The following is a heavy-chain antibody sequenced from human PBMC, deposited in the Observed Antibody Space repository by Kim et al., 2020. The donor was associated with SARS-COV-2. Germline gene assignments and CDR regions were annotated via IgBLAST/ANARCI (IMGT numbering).Heavy chain of an antibody. Sequence: GGSLRLSCAASGFTFSSYAMHWVRQAPGKGLEWVAVISYDGSNKYYADSVKGRFTISRDNSKNTLYLQMNSLRAEDTAVYYCARVSYDSSGYYSYFDYWGQGTLVTVSS. CDR1: GFTFSSYA. D-gene: IGHD3-22*01. J-gene: IGHJ4*02. CDR3: ARVSYDSSGYYSYFDY. V-gene: IGHV3-30*04. CDR2: ISYDGSNK.